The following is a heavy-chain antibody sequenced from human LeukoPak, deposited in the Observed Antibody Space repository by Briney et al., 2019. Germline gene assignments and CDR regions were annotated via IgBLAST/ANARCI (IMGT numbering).Heavy chain of an antibody. CDR2: ISSSSSTI. Sequence: PGGSLRLSCAASGFTFSSYSMSWVRQAPGKGLEWVSYISSSSSTIFYADSVKGRFTISRDNAKNSLYLQMNSLRAEDTAVYYCARDGRQGYYAMDVWGQGTTVTVSS. J-gene: IGHJ6*02. CDR1: GFTFSSYS. V-gene: IGHV3-48*01. CDR3: ARDGRQGYYAMDV.